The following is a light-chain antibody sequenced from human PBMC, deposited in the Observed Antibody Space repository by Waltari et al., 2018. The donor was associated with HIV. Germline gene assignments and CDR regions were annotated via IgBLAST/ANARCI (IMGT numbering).Light chain of an antibody. CDR3: CSYTSSDTWV. V-gene: IGLV2-14*03. J-gene: IGLJ3*02. CDR1: GKDLGAYDY. CDR2: DVS. Sequence: PGQSVTVSCSGSGKDLGAYDYVSWFQQHPDKAPQLIIFDVSKRPSGISDRFSASKSGNTASLTISGLQPEDEADYFCCSYTSSDTWVFGGGTKVTVL.